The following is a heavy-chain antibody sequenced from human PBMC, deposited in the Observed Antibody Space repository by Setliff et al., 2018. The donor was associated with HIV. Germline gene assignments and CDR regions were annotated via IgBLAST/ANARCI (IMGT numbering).Heavy chain of an antibody. D-gene: IGHD3-3*01. CDR2: MDGDGKYI. V-gene: IGHV3-74*01. J-gene: IGHJ6*03. CDR1: GFTFSNFW. CDR3: ARDRGSGACRGCDYMDV. Sequence: GGSLRLSCAASGFTFSNFWMQWVRQAPGEGLVCVSRMDGDGKYIFYADSVKGRFTISRDNAKNTLYLQMNSLRDEDTAVYYCARDRGSGACRGCDYMDVWGKGTTVTVSS.